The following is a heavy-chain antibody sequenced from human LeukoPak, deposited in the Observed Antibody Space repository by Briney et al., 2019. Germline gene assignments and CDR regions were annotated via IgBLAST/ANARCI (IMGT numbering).Heavy chain of an antibody. CDR3: ARNIPVTRWGY. CDR1: GFTVSNNY. D-gene: IGHD2-21*01. V-gene: IGHV3-66*01. Sequence: PGGSLRLSCAASGFTVSNNYMTWVRQAPGKGLVWVSLIYSAGSTYYADSVKGRFTISRDNSKNTVYLQMNSLRAEDTAVYYCARNIPVTRWGYWGQGTLVTVSS. CDR2: IYSAGST. J-gene: IGHJ4*02.